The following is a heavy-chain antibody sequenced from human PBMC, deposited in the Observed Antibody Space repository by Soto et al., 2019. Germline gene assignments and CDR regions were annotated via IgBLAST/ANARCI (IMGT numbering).Heavy chain of an antibody. CDR3: ARHSDTYASGAFDY. CDR2: IYYSGST. J-gene: IGHJ4*02. D-gene: IGHD3-10*01. CDR1: GGSISSYY. Sequence: SETLSLTCTVSGGSISSYYWSWSRQPPGKGLEWIGYIYYSGSTNYNPSLKSRVTISVDTSKNQFSLKLNSVTAADTAVYYCARHSDTYASGAFDYWGQGTLVTVSS. V-gene: IGHV4-59*08.